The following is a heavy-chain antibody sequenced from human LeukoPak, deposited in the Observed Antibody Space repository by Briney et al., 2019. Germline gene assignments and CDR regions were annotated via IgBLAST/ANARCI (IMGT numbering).Heavy chain of an antibody. CDR1: GGSISSSSYY. J-gene: IGHJ4*02. Sequence: PSETLSLTCTVSGGSISSSSYYWGWIRQPPGKGLEWIGGIHYSGSTYYNSSLKSRVTISVTSVDTSKKQFSLKLSSVTAADTAVYYCARTYYYDSSGSPYFDYWGQGTLVTVSS. D-gene: IGHD3-22*01. V-gene: IGHV4-39*01. CDR2: IHYSGST. CDR3: ARTYYYDSSGSPYFDY.